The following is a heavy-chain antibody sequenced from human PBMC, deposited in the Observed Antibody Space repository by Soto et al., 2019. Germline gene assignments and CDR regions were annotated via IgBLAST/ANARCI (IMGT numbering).Heavy chain of an antibody. Sequence: SETRSLTCTVSGGCISSGGYYWSWIHHPPGKGLEWIGYIYYSGSTYYNPSLKSRVTLAVDTSKNQFSLKLSSVTAADTAAYYCARGQINSNPARGSVDHWPQGT. J-gene: IGHJ5*02. D-gene: IGHD2-8*01. CDR1: GGCISSGGYY. CDR2: IYYSGST. V-gene: IGHV4-30-4*01. CDR3: ARGQINSNPARGSVDH.